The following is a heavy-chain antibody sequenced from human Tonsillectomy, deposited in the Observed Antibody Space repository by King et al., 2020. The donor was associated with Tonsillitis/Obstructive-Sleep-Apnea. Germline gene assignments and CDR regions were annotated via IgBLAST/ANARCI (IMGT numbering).Heavy chain of an antibody. CDR2: INPSSGVP. D-gene: IGHD1-14*01. V-gene: IGHV1-46*01. CDR3: ERDDVVGRYIDS. Sequence: QLVQSGAEVKTPGASVKVSCKASGYTFTDYYIHWVRQARGQGLEWLGIINPSSGVPRYAQKFQGRVTMTTGTSASTVYLGLNSLRSDDTAVYYCERDDVVGRYIDSWGQGALVTVSS. CDR1: GYTFTDYY. J-gene: IGHJ4*02.